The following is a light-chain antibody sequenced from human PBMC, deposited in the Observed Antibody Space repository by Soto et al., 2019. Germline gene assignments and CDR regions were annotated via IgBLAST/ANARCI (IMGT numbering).Light chain of an antibody. J-gene: IGLJ3*02. CDR3: CSFAGNYNWV. V-gene: IGLV2-11*01. CDR2: DVT. CDR1: SSDVSNYNY. Sequence: QSALTQPRSVSGSPGQSVTISCTGASSDVSNYNYVSWYQQHPGKAPKLLIYDVTKRPSGVPDRFSGSKSGNTASLTISGLQAEDEADYYCCSFAGNYNWVFGGGTKVTVL.